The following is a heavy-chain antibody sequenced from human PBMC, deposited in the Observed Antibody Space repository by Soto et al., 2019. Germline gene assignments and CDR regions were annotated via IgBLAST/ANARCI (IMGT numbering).Heavy chain of an antibody. CDR3: ARTMITLRAVILTGYAFET. CDR2: IYYSGST. J-gene: IGHJ3*02. Sequence: SVSGGMMRRCIDYGCRILHPTGKGVEWIGSIYYSGSTYYNPSLKSRVTISVDTSKNQFSLKLSSVTAADTAVYYCARTMITLRAVILTGYAFETWCQG. D-gene: IGHD3-16*01. V-gene: IGHV4-39*01. CDR1: GGMMRRCIDY.